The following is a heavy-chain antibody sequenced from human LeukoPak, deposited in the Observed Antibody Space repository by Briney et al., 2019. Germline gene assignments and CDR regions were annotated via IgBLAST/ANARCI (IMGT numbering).Heavy chain of an antibody. D-gene: IGHD2-2*01. V-gene: IGHV4-30-2*01. J-gene: IGHJ3*02. CDR2: IYHSGST. CDR1: GGSISSGGYS. Sequence: SETLSLTCAVSGGSISSGGYSWSCIRQPPGKGLECIGYIYHSGSTYYNPSLKSRVTISVDRSKNQFSLKLSSVTAADTAVYYCARAGQLHPRGNAFDIWGQGTMVTVSS. CDR3: ARAGQLHPRGNAFDI.